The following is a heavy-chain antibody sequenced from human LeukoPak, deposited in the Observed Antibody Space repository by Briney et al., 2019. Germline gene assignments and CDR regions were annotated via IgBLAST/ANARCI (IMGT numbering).Heavy chain of an antibody. J-gene: IGHJ4*02. CDR3: ARDAYYDSSGYYYFDY. D-gene: IGHD3-22*01. V-gene: IGHV4-59*13. CDR1: GGSISRYY. CDR2: IYYSGT. Sequence: PSETLSLTCTVSGGSISRYYWNWMRQPPGKGLEWIGYIYYSGTNYNPSLKSRVTISVDTSENQFSLRLSSVTAADTAVYYCARDAYYDSSGYYYFDYWGQGTLVTVSS.